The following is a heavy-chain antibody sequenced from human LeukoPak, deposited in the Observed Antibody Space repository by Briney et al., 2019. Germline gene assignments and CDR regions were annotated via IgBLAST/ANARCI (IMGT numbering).Heavy chain of an antibody. CDR2: ISYDGSNK. J-gene: IGHJ4*02. Sequence: GGSLRLSCAASGFTFSSYAMHWVRQAPGKGLEWVAVISYDGSNKYYADSVKGRFTISRDNSKNTLYLQMNSLRVEDTAVYYCAKGTMGRGGLSLDYWGQGTLVTVSS. V-gene: IGHV3-30-3*01. CDR1: GFTFSSYA. D-gene: IGHD3-10*01. CDR3: AKGTMGRGGLSLDY.